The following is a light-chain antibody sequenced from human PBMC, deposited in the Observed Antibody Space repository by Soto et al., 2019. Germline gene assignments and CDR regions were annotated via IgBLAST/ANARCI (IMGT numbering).Light chain of an antibody. V-gene: IGKV1D-13*01. J-gene: IGKJ5*01. CDR2: DAS. CDR3: QQFNNYIT. Sequence: IQMTQSPSSLSASVGDRVTITCQASQNINNYLNWYQQKPGKAPKLLIYDASSLESGVPSRFSGSGSGTDFTLTISSLQPEDFATYYCQQFNNYITFGQGTRLEIK. CDR1: QNINNY.